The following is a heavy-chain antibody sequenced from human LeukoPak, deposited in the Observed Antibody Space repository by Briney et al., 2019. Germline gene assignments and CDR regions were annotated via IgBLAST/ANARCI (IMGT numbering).Heavy chain of an antibody. Sequence: GASVKVSCKASGYTFTSYGISWVRQAPGQGLEWMGWISAYNGNTNYAQKLQGRVTMTTDTSTSTAYMELRSLRSDDTAVYYCARDLRYNWNRGIIDYSGQGTLVTVSS. V-gene: IGHV1-18*01. CDR1: GYTFTSYG. J-gene: IGHJ4*02. CDR3: ARDLRYNWNRGIIDY. D-gene: IGHD1-20*01. CDR2: ISAYNGNT.